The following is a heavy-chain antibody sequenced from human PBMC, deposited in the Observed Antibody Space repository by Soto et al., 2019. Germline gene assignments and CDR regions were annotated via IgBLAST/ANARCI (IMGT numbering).Heavy chain of an antibody. J-gene: IGHJ6*02. CDR2: IYPFDSDT. CDR1: EYTFTHYW. Sequence: GESLKISCKGSEYTFTHYWIGWVRQVPGKGLEWMGNIYPFDSDTRYSPPFQGQVTISADKSISTAYLQWSSLRASDTAIYYCARLSTSPSKDLSYSYFSIDVWGLGTTVTVSS. V-gene: IGHV5-51*01. D-gene: IGHD2-15*01. CDR3: ARLSTSPSKDLSYSYFSIDV.